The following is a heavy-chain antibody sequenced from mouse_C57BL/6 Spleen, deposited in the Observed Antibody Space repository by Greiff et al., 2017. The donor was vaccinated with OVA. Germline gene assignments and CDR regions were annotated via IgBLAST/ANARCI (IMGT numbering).Heavy chain of an antibody. CDR2: INPNNGGT. V-gene: IGHV1-18*01. Sequence: VQLQQSGPELVKPGASVKIPCKASGYTFTDYNMDWVKQSHGKSLEWIGDINPNNGGTIYNQKFKGKATLTVDKSSSTAYMELRSLTSEDTAVYYCARSTYYQRWYFDGWGTGTTVTVSS. CDR1: GYTFTDYN. CDR3: ARSTYYQRWYFDG. J-gene: IGHJ1*03. D-gene: IGHD2-10*01.